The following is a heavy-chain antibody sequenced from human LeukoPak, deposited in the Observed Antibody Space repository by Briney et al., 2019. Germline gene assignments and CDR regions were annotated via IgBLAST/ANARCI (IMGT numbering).Heavy chain of an antibody. CDR1: GFTFYDYG. CDR3: ARTEITIFGVVIPRPDAFDI. D-gene: IGHD3-3*01. CDR2: ISGRGLST. J-gene: IGHJ3*02. Sequence: GGSLRLSCAASGFTFYDYGMTWVRQAPGKGLEWVSTISGRGLSTYYADSVKGRFTISRDNAKNSLYLQMNSLRAEDTAVYYCARTEITIFGVVIPRPDAFDIWGQGTMVTVSS. V-gene: IGHV3-48*01.